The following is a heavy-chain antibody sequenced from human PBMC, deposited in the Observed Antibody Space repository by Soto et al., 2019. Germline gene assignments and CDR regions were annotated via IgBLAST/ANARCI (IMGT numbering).Heavy chain of an antibody. CDR1: GGSISSGGYY. J-gene: IGHJ6*02. Sequence: KPSETLSLTCTVSGGSISSGGYYWSWIRQHPGKGLEWIGYIYYSGSTYYNPSLKSRVTISVDTSKNQFSLKLSSVTAADTAVYYCARDSRGCSTSCYNYYYYGMDVWGQGTTVTVSS. D-gene: IGHD2-2*01. V-gene: IGHV4-31*03. CDR2: IYYSGST. CDR3: ARDSRGCSTSCYNYYYYGMDV.